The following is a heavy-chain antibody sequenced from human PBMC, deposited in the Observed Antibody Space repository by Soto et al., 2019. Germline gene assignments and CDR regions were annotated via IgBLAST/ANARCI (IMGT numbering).Heavy chain of an antibody. CDR2: IYYRGST. D-gene: IGHD3-10*01. J-gene: IGHJ4*02. V-gene: IGHV4-59*08. CDR1: GGSISSYY. Sequence: QVQLQESGPGLVKPSETLSLTCTVSGGSISSYYWSWIRQPPGKGLEGMGYIYYRGSTNYNPSLTGRVPISVDTSKSQFSLKLNSMTAADTAVYYCARHNYGSGSTYFDYWGQGTLVTVSS. CDR3: ARHNYGSGSTYFDY.